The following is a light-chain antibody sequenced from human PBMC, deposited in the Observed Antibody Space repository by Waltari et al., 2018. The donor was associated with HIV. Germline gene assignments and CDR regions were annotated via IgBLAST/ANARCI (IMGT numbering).Light chain of an antibody. V-gene: IGLV3-19*01. Sequence: SSELTQDPAVSVALGQTVRITCQGDSLRKYYTTWYQRKPGRAPILLIYGENLRPSGIPYRFSGSRSGNTASLTITGALAEDEADYFCNSRDSSDNYLNVVFGGGTKLTVL. CDR3: NSRDSSDNYLNVV. J-gene: IGLJ2*01. CDR1: SLRKYY. CDR2: GEN.